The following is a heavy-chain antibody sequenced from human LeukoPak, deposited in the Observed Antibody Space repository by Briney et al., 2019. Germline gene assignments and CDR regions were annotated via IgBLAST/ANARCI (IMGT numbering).Heavy chain of an antibody. CDR2: IIPIFGTT. Sequence: AASVKVSCKASGGSFNNYAISWVRQAPGQGLEWMGRIIPIFGTTNYAQKFQGRVTITTDESTSTAYMELSSLRSEDTAVYYCARGSGSYPTNFDYWGQGTLVTVSS. J-gene: IGHJ4*02. CDR1: GGSFNNYA. V-gene: IGHV1-69*05. D-gene: IGHD1-26*01. CDR3: ARGSGSYPTNFDY.